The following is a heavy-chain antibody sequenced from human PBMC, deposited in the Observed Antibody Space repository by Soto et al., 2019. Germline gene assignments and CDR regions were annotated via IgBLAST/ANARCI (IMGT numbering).Heavy chain of an antibody. J-gene: IGHJ4*02. CDR3: ARTYYELWGIDY. CDR2: IYHSGST. D-gene: IGHD3-3*01. CDR1: GGSFSGYY. V-gene: IGHV4-34*01. Sequence: PSETLSLTCAVYGGSFSGYYWSWIRQPPGKGLEWIGYIYHSGSTNYNPSLKSRVTISVDTSKNQFSLKLSSVTAADTAVYYCARTYYELWGIDYWGQGTLVTVSS.